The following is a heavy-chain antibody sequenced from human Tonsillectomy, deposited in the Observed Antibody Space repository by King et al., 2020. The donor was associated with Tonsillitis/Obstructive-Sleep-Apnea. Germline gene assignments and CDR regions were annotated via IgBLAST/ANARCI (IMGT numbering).Heavy chain of an antibody. CDR3: ARVGKGDLSHIDY. J-gene: IGHJ4*02. D-gene: IGHD2-21*02. Sequence: VQLVESGGGVVQPGRSLRLSCAASGFTFSSYGMHWVRQPPGKGLEWVAVIWYDGSNKYYADSVKGRFTISRDNSKNTLYLQMNSLRAEDTAVYYCARVGKGDLSHIDYWGQGTLVTVSP. CDR2: IWYDGSNK. CDR1: GFTFSSYG. V-gene: IGHV3-33*01.